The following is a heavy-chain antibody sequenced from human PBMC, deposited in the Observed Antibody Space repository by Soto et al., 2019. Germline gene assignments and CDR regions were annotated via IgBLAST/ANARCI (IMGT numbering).Heavy chain of an antibody. D-gene: IGHD3-10*01. Sequence: GGSLRLSCAASGFTFSSYAMSWVRQAPGKGLEWVSAISGSGGSTYYADSVKGRFTISRDNSKNTLYLQMNSLRAEDTAVYYCAKLSGWIPWFGELLPRFARIPEIMDVWGKGTTVTVSS. V-gene: IGHV3-23*01. CDR1: GFTFSSYA. J-gene: IGHJ6*04. CDR3: AKLSGWIPWFGELLPRFARIPEIMDV. CDR2: ISGSGGST.